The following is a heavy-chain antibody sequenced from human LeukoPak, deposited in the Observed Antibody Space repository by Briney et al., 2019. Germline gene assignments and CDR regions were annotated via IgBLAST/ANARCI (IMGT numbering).Heavy chain of an antibody. CDR3: TRVFSGYDYDWFDP. V-gene: IGHV3-49*04. CDR1: GFTFGDYA. CDR2: IRSKAYGGTT. J-gene: IGHJ5*02. Sequence: LPGGSLRLSCTASGFTFGDYAMSWVRQAPGKGLEWVGFIRSKAYGGTTEYAASVKGRFTISRDDSKSIAYLQMNSLKTEDTAVYYCTRVFSGYDYDWFDPWGQGTLVTVSS. D-gene: IGHD5-12*01.